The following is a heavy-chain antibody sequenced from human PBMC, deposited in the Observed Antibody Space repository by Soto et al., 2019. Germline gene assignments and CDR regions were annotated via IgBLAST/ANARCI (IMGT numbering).Heavy chain of an antibody. CDR3: ARDSSVVPAAMPVYYYYYYMDV. CDR2: IWYDGSNK. Sequence: GGSLRLSCAASGFTFSSYGMHWVRQAPGKGLEWVAVIWYDGSNKYYADSVKGRFTISRDNSKNTLYLQMNSLRAEDTAVYYCARDSSVVPAAMPVYYYYYYMDVWGKGTTVTVSS. CDR1: GFTFSSYG. V-gene: IGHV3-33*01. D-gene: IGHD2-2*01. J-gene: IGHJ6*03.